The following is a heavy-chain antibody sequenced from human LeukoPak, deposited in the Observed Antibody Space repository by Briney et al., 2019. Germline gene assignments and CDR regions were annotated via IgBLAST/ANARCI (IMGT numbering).Heavy chain of an antibody. CDR2: IGGSDDST. Sequence: GGSLRLSCAASGFTFSFYAMTWFRQAPGKGLEWVSSIGGSDDSTYYADSVKGRFTISRDNSKNTLYLQMSSLRAEDTAVYYCAKVSDFWSGYRYLYFDYWGQGTLVTVSS. J-gene: IGHJ4*02. CDR3: AKVSDFWSGYRYLYFDY. CDR1: GFTFSFYA. D-gene: IGHD3-3*01. V-gene: IGHV3-23*01.